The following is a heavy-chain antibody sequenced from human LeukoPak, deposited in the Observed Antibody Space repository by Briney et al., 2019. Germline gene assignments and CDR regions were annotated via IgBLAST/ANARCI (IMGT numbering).Heavy chain of an antibody. CDR3: ARDRKDRGCDLFDY. CDR1: GYTFTGYY. J-gene: IGHJ4*02. V-gene: IGHV1-2*02. CDR2: INPNSGGT. Sequence: GASVKVSCKASGYTFTGYYMHWVRQAPGQGLEWMGWINPNSGGTNYAQKFQGRVTMTRDTSISTAYMELSRLRSDDTAVYYCARDRKDRGCDLFDYWGQGTLVTVSS. D-gene: IGHD5-12*01.